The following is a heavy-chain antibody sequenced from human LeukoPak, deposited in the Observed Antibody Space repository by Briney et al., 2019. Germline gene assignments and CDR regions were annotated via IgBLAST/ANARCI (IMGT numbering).Heavy chain of an antibody. V-gene: IGHV4-39*07. Sequence: SETLSLTCTVSGGSISSSSYYWGWIRQPPGKGLEWIGSIYYSGSTYYNPSLKSRVTISVDTSKNQFSLKLSSVTAADTAVYYCARSIWSGYYSDYWGQGTLVTVSS. CDR3: ARSIWSGYYSDY. J-gene: IGHJ4*02. CDR2: IYYSGST. D-gene: IGHD3-3*01. CDR1: GGSISSSSYY.